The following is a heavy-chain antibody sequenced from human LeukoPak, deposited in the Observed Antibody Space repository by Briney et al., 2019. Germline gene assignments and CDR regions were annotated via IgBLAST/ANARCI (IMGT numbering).Heavy chain of an antibody. Sequence: PGGSLRLSCAASGFTFGSYSMNWVRQAPGKGLEWVSSISSSSSYIYYADSMKGRFTISRDNAKNSLSLQMNSLRAEDTAVYYCARDQVDRIWYFDYWGQGTLVTVSS. CDR2: ISSSSSYI. V-gene: IGHV3-21*01. CDR3: ARDQVDRIWYFDY. CDR1: GFTFGSYS. J-gene: IGHJ4*02. D-gene: IGHD1-14*01.